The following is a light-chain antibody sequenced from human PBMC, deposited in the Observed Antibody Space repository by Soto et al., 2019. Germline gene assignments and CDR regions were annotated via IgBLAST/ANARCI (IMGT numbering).Light chain of an antibody. CDR3: SSDAGSNNLV. CDR2: EVS. Sequence: QSALTQPPSASGSPGQSVTLSCTGTSSDVGGYNYVSWYQEYPGKAPKLMIYEVSKRPSGVPDRFSGSKSGNTASLTVSGLQAEDEADYYCSSDAGSNNLVFGGGTKLTVL. CDR1: SSDVGGYNY. J-gene: IGLJ2*01. V-gene: IGLV2-8*01.